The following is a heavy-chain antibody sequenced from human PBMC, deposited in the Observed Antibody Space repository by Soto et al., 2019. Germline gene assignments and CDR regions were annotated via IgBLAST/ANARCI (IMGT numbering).Heavy chain of an antibody. CDR1: GFSLTTSGVG. V-gene: IGHV2-5*02. J-gene: IGHJ4*02. Sequence: QITLNESGPTVVKPTEPLTLTCTFSGFSLTTSGVGVGWVRPSPGKAPEWLAFIYWDDDKRYSTSLKSRLTITKDTSKNQVVLTMANVDPADTATYYCAHRVLRAVFGLVTTTAIYFDFWGQGTPVVVSS. CDR2: IYWDDDK. D-gene: IGHD3-3*01. CDR3: AHRVLRAVFGLVTTTAIYFDF.